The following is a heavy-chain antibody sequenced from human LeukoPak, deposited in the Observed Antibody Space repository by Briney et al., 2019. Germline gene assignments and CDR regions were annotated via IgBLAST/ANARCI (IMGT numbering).Heavy chain of an antibody. CDR2: ISSSSSTI. CDR3: ARAKGEQWLVLLPPEWFDP. Sequence: PGGSLRLSCAASGFTFSSYSMNWVRQAPGKGLEWVSYISSSSSTIYYADSVKGRFTISRDNAKNSLYLQMNSLRAEDTAVYYCARAKGEQWLVLLPPEWFDPWGQGTLVTVSS. D-gene: IGHD6-19*01. CDR1: GFTFSSYS. J-gene: IGHJ5*02. V-gene: IGHV3-48*01.